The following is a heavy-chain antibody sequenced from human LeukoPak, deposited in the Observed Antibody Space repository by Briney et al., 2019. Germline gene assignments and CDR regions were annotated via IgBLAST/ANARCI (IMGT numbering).Heavy chain of an antibody. D-gene: IGHD3-22*01. CDR3: ARGAVDTMIVVGSDFDY. Sequence: SETLSLTCAVYGGSFSDYYWNWIRQPPGKGLEWIGEINHSENTNYNPSLKSRVTISVDTSKNQFSLKLSSVTAADTAVYYCARGAVDTMIVVGSDFDYWGQGTLVTVSS. J-gene: IGHJ4*02. CDR1: GGSFSDYY. CDR2: INHSENT. V-gene: IGHV4-34*01.